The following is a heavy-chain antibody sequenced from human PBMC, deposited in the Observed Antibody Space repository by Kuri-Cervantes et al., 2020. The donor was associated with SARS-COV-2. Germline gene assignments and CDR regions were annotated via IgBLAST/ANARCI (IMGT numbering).Heavy chain of an antibody. J-gene: IGHJ6*03. CDR3: ARPLRDNVGYMDV. CDR2: ISLNGRNT. Sequence: GESLKISCVASRFMFSCDRMNWVRQAPGKGLEHVSSISLNGRNTYYADSVKGRFSISRDNSENTLYLQMAYLRVEDMGVYYCARPLRDNVGYMDVWGKGTTVTVSS. D-gene: IGHD2-21*01. V-gene: IGHV3-64*02. CDR1: RFMFSCDR.